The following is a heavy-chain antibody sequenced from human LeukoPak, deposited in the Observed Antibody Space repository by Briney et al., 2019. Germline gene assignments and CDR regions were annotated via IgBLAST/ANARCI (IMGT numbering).Heavy chain of an antibody. D-gene: IGHD3-3*01. CDR2: INPNSGGT. V-gene: IGHV1-2*02. J-gene: IGHJ4*02. Sequence: ASVKVSCKASGYTFTGYYMHWVRQAPGQGLEWMRWINPNSGGTNYAQKFQGRVTMTGDTSISTAYMELSRLRSDDTAVYYCARGYYDFWSGYLGTFDYWGQGTLVTVSS. CDR1: GYTFTGYY. CDR3: ARGYYDFWSGYLGTFDY.